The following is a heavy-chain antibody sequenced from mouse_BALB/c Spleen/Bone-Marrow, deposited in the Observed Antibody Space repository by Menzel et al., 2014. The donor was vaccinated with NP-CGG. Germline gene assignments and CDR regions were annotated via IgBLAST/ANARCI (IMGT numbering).Heavy chain of an antibody. V-gene: IGHV5-6*01. Sequence: EVQGVESGGDLVKPGGSLKLSCAASGFTFSSYGMSWVRQTPDKRLEWVATISRGGSYTYYPDSVKGRFTISRDNAKNTLYLQMSSLKSEDTAMYYCARQDYDWFAYWGQGTLVTVSA. J-gene: IGHJ3*01. CDR2: ISRGGSYT. CDR3: ARQDYDWFAY. CDR1: GFTFSSYG. D-gene: IGHD2-4*01.